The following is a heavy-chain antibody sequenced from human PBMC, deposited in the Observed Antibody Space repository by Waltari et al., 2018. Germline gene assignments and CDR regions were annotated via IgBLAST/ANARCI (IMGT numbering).Heavy chain of an antibody. D-gene: IGHD1-26*01. CDR1: GGSFSGYY. Sequence: QVQLQQWGAGLLKPSETLSLTCAVYGGSFSGYYWRWIRRPPGKGLEWIGEINHSGSTNYNPSLKSRVTISVDTSKNQFSLKLSSVTAADTAVYYCASGSYSVVGGAFDIWGQGTMVTVSS. V-gene: IGHV4-34*01. CDR2: INHSGST. J-gene: IGHJ3*02. CDR3: ASGSYSVVGGAFDI.